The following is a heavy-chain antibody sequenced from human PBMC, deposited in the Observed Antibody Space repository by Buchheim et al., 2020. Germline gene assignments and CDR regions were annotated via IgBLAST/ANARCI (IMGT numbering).Heavy chain of an antibody. CDR3: AREGGSSGHCGYFDY. Sequence: QVQLVESGGGVVQPGESLRLSCAASGFTFNTYVMHWVRQAPGKGLEWVAGYLGVGHDKHYAESVKGRFLISRDISTNPLFLEISGLRGDDTAMYYCAREGGSSGHCGYFDYWGQGA. CDR1: GFTFNTYV. D-gene: IGHD2-21*01. CDR2: YLGVGHDK. V-gene: IGHV3-30*15. J-gene: IGHJ4*02.